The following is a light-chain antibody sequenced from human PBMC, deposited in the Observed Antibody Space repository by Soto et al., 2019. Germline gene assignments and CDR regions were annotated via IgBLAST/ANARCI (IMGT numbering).Light chain of an antibody. CDR2: EVS. CDR3: SSYAGSENYV. Sequence: QSALTQPPSASGSPGQSVTISCTGTSSDVGGYNFVSWYQQYPGKAPKLMIYEVSKRPSGVPDRFSGSKSGNTASLTVSGLQAEDEADYYCSSYAGSENYVFGTGTQLTVL. V-gene: IGLV2-8*01. J-gene: IGLJ7*01. CDR1: SSDVGGYNF.